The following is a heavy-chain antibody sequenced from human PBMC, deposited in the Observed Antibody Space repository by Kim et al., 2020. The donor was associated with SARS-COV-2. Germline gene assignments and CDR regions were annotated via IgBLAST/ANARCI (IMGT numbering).Heavy chain of an antibody. D-gene: IGHD3-3*01. J-gene: IGHJ6*02. CDR2: MNPNSGNT. V-gene: IGHV1-8*01. CDR1: GYTFTSYD. Sequence: ASVKVSCKASGYTFTSYDINWVRQATGQGLEWMGWMNPNSGNTGYAQKFQGRVTMTRNTSISTAYMELSSLRSEDTAVYYCARGGKRFLEWLTNYYYYGMDVWGQGTTVTVSS. CDR3: ARGGKRFLEWLTNYYYYGMDV.